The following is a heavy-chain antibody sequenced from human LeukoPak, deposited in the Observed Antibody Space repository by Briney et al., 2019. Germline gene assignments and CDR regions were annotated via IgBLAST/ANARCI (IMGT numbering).Heavy chain of an antibody. Sequence: SETLSLTCTVSGGSISSYYWSWIRQPPGKGLEWIGYIYYSGSTNYNPSLKTRVTISVDTSKDHLSLKLRSVTAADTAVYFCARHYYGGNINAFDIWGQGTMVTVSS. V-gene: IGHV4-59*08. CDR3: ARHYYGGNINAFDI. CDR2: IYYSGST. D-gene: IGHD4-23*01. CDR1: GGSISSYY. J-gene: IGHJ3*02.